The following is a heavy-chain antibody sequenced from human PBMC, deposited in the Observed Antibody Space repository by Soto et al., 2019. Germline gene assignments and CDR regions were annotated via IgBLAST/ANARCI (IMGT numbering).Heavy chain of an antibody. CDR3: ARDRSYQLLYTTYYYYYYGMDV. CDR1: GYTFTGYY. J-gene: IGHJ6*02. Sequence: ASVKVSCKASGYTFTGYYMHWVRQAPGQGLEWMGWINPNSGGTNYAQKFQGWVTMTRDTSISTAYMELSRLRSDDTAVYYCARDRSYQLLYTTYYYYYYGMDVWGQGTKVTVYS. D-gene: IGHD2-2*02. V-gene: IGHV1-2*04. CDR2: INPNSGGT.